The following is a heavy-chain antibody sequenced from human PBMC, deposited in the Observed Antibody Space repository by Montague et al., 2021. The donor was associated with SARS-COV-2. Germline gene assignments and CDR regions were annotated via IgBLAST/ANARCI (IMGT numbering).Heavy chain of an antibody. CDR1: GFTFDDYA. CDR3: AKDIDGHSSTFDY. J-gene: IGHJ4*02. CDR2: ISWNSGSI. V-gene: IGHV3-9*01. Sequence: SLRLSCAASGFTFDDYAMHWVRQAPGKGLEWVSGISWNSGSIGYADSVKGRFTISRDNAKNSLYLQMNSLRAEDTALYCCAKDIDGHSSTFDYWGQGTLVTVSS. D-gene: IGHD6-13*01.